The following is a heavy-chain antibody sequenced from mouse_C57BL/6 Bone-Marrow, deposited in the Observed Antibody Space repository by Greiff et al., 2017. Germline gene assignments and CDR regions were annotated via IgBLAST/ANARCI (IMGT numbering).Heavy chain of an antibody. CDR2: IDPSDSYT. Sequence: VQLQQPGAELVMPGASVKLSCKASGYTFTSYWMHWVKQRPGQGLEWIGEIDPSDSYTNYNQKFKGKSTLTVDKSSSTAYMQLSSLTSEDSAVYYCARLGYDSSWFAYWGQGTLVTVSA. D-gene: IGHD2-4*01. J-gene: IGHJ3*01. CDR3: ARLGYDSSWFAY. CDR1: GYTFTSYW. V-gene: IGHV1-69*01.